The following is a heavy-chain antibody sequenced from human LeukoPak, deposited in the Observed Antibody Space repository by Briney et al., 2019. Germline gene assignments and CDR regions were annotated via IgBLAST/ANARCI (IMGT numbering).Heavy chain of an antibody. CDR3: ARSDVLRFYYFDY. Sequence: SETLSLTCTVSGGSISSYHWSWIRQPPGKGLEWIGYIYYSGSTNYNPSLKSRVTISVDTSKNQFSLKLSSVTAADTAVYYCARSDVLRFYYFDYWGQGTLVTVSS. CDR2: IYYSGST. V-gene: IGHV4-59*01. D-gene: IGHD3-3*01. J-gene: IGHJ4*02. CDR1: GGSISSYH.